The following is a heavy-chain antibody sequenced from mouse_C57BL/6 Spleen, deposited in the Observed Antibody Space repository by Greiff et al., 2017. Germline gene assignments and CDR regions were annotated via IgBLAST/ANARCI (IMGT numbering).Heavy chain of an antibody. Sequence: QVQLQQSGAELARPGASVKMSCKASGYTFTSYTMHWVKQRPGPGLEWIGYINPSSGYTKYNQKFKDKATLTADKSSSTAYMQLSSLTSEDSAVYYCARTGIYAMDYWGQGTSVTVSS. CDR2: INPSSGYT. CDR1: GYTFTSYT. CDR3: ARTGIYAMDY. V-gene: IGHV1-4*01. D-gene: IGHD4-1*01. J-gene: IGHJ4*01.